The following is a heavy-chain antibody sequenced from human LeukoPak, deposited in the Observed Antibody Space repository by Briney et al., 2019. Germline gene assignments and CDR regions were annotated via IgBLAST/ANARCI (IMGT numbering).Heavy chain of an antibody. CDR2: IYHSGST. CDR1: GGSISSGSYS. CDR3: ARGEAYSRWFDP. V-gene: IGHV4-30-2*01. J-gene: IGHJ5*02. D-gene: IGHD6-13*01. Sequence: KPSETLSLTCAVSGGSISSGSYSWSWIRQPPGKGLEWIGYIYHSGSTYYNPSLKSRVTISVDRSKNQFSLKLSSVTAADTAVYYCARGEAYSRWFDPWGQGTLVTVSS.